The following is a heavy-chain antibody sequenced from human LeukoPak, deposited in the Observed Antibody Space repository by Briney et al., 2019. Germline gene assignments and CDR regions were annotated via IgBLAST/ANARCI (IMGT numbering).Heavy chain of an antibody. J-gene: IGHJ5*02. D-gene: IGHD5-24*01. CDR2: INQSGST. V-gene: IGHV4-34*01. CDR1: GGSFSDYY. Sequence: PSETLSLTCAVYGGSFSDYYWTWIRQPPGKGLEWIGDINQSGSTNHNPSLKSRVTISVDTSKNQFSLKLSSVTAADTAVYYCARDPIRDGYTPWGQGTLVTVSS. CDR3: ARDPIRDGYTP.